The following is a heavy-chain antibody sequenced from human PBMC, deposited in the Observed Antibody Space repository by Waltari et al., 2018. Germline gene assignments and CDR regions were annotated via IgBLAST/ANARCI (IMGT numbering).Heavy chain of an antibody. CDR3: ARDGARKIEEVYGDYVRYFDY. CDR1: GGTFSSYA. Sequence: QVQLVQSGAEVKKPGSSVKVSCKASGGTFSSYAISWVRQAPGHGLEWMGGIIPIFGTANYAQKFQGRVTITTDESTSTAYMELSSLRSEDTAVYYCARDGARKIEEVYGDYVRYFDYWGQGTLVTVSS. D-gene: IGHD4-17*01. V-gene: IGHV1-69*05. CDR2: IIPIFGTA. J-gene: IGHJ4*02.